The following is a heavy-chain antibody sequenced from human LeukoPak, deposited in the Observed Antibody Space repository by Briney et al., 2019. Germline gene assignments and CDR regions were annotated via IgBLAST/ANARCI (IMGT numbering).Heavy chain of an antibody. V-gene: IGHV3-74*01. Sequence: GGSLRLSCAASGFTFSSYWMHWVRQAPGKGLVWVSRINSDGSSTSYADSVKGRFTISRDNAKNTLYLQMNSLRVEDTAVYYCVVWGEDRSGHRFDFWGQGTLVTVSS. D-gene: IGHD3-22*01. CDR3: VVWGEDRSGHRFDF. CDR2: INSDGSST. J-gene: IGHJ4*02. CDR1: GFTFSSYW.